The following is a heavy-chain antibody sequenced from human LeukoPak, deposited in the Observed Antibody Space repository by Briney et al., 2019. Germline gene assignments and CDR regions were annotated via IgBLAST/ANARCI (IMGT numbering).Heavy chain of an antibody. V-gene: IGHV1-2*02. D-gene: IGHD6-19*01. CDR3: ARAYSSGSLRDAFDI. CDR2: INPNSGGT. J-gene: IGHJ3*02. Sequence: ASVTVSCKASGYTFTGYYMHWVRQAPGQALGWMGWINPNSGGTNYAQKFQGRVTMTRDTSISTAYMELSRLRSDDTAVYYCARAYSSGSLRDAFDIWGQGTMVTVSS. CDR1: GYTFTGYY.